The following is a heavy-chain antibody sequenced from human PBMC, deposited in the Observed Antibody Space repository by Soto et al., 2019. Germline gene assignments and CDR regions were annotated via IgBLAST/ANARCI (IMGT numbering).Heavy chain of an antibody. CDR1: ELTFRNEW. D-gene: IGHD3-3*01. J-gene: IGHJ4*02. CDR3: ATHSRFKKDY. V-gene: IGHV3-7*02. CDR2: INEHGSET. Sequence: EVQLVESGGDLVQPGGCLRLSCVVSELTFRNEWMTWVRQAPGKGLEWVANINEHGSETYYVDSVKGRFIISRDNAKNSLFLQMNILRAEDTAVYYCATHSRFKKDYWGQGTLVTVSS.